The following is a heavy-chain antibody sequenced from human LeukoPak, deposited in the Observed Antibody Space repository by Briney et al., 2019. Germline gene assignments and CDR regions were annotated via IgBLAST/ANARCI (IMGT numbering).Heavy chain of an antibody. Sequence: PGGSLRLSCGASGFTFSNYGMLWVRQAPGKGLEWVSGISGSGGSTYYADSVKGRFTISRDNSKNTLYLQMISLRAEDTAVYYCAKDRNYDSSGYYYDYWGQGTLVTVSS. CDR1: GFTFSNYG. V-gene: IGHV3-23*01. D-gene: IGHD3-22*01. CDR2: ISGSGGST. CDR3: AKDRNYDSSGYYYDY. J-gene: IGHJ4*02.